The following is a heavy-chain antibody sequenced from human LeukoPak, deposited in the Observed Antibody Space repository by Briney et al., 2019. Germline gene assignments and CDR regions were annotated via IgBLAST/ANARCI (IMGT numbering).Heavy chain of an antibody. Sequence: ASVKVSCKASGYTFTSYGISWVRQAPGQGLEWMGWISAYNGNTNYAQKLQGRVTMTTDTSTSTAYMELRSLRSDDTAVYYCARDPDTAKPTNYYYYGMDVWGQGTTVTVSS. CDR1: GYTFTSYG. CDR3: ARDPDTAKPTNYYYYGMDV. D-gene: IGHD5-18*01. J-gene: IGHJ6*02. V-gene: IGHV1-18*01. CDR2: ISAYNGNT.